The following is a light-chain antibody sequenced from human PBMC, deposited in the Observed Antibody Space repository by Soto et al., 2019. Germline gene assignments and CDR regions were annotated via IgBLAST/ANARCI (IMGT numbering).Light chain of an antibody. CDR3: SSNTGSSTTPVV. V-gene: IGLV2-14*01. J-gene: IGLJ2*01. Sequence: QSALTQPASVSGSPGQSITISCTGTSSDVGGYNHVAWYQQHPGKAPKLIIYDVSNRPSGVSNRFSGSNSGNTASLTISGLQAEDEADYCCSSNTGSSTTPVVFGGGTKLTVL. CDR2: DVS. CDR1: SSDVGGYNH.